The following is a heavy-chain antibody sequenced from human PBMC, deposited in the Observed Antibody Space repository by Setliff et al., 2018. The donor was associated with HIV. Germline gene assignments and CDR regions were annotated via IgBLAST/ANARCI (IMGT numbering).Heavy chain of an antibody. Sequence: SETLSLTCTVYGASISSSNSYWAWIRQPPGKRLEWLASIYNSGSSSYNPSLSSRLTVSVDTSKNQVSLRLNSVTAADTGVYYCARHRDPPGTSWTFYYYYMDLWGAGTTVTVSS. CDR2: IYNSGSS. CDR3: ARHRDPPGTSWTFYYYYMDL. V-gene: IGHV4-39*01. J-gene: IGHJ6*03. CDR1: GASISSSNSY. D-gene: IGHD6-13*01.